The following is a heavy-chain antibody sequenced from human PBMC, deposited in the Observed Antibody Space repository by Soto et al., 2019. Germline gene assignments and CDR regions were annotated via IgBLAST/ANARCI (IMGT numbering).Heavy chain of an antibody. Sequence: SETLSLTCSVSGESFRRYYWNWIRQPAGKGLEWIGRIYTRGETKYNPALNSRVTMLVDTSKNEFYLNLNSVTAADTAVYYCAGIREDVYYGMDVWGQGTTVTVS. V-gene: IGHV4-4*07. CDR2: IYTRGET. CDR1: GESFRRYY. CDR3: AGIREDVYYGMDV. J-gene: IGHJ6*02. D-gene: IGHD2-21*01.